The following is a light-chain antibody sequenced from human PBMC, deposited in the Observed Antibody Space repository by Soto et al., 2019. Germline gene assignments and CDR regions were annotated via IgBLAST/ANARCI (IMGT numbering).Light chain of an antibody. V-gene: IGLV2-18*01. Sequence: QSVLTQPPSVSGSPGQSVTISCTGTSSDLGRYNRVSWYQQPPGTAPKLLIYEVRNRPSGVPDRSSGSKSANTASLTISGLQAEDEADYYCSLYTSSSTFVFGTGTKVTVL. CDR3: SLYTSSSTFV. J-gene: IGLJ1*01. CDR1: SSDLGRYNR. CDR2: EVR.